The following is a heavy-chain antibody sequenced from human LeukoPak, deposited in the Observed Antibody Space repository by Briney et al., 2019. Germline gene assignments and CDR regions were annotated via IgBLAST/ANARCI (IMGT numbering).Heavy chain of an antibody. D-gene: IGHD3-16*01. V-gene: IGHV3-7*04. CDR2: INQDGSEK. Sequence: PGGSLRLSCEASGFTFSAYAMTWVRQAPGKGLEWVANINQDGSEKYYVDSVKGRFTISRDNAKNSLYLQMNSLRAEDTAVYYCARNYDWGQGTLVTVSS. CDR1: GFTFSAYA. CDR3: ARNYD. J-gene: IGHJ4*02.